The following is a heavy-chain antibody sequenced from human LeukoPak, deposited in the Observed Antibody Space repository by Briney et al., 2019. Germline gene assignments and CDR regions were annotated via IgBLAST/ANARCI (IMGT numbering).Heavy chain of an antibody. D-gene: IGHD1-26*01. CDR2: ISGSGGST. Sequence: PGGSLRLSCAASGFTVSSNYMSWVRQAPGKGLEWVSAISGSGGSTYYADSVKGRFTISRDNSKNTLYLQMNSLRAEDTAVYYCARPSGSYWYFDLWGRGTLVTVSS. J-gene: IGHJ2*01. CDR3: ARPSGSYWYFDL. V-gene: IGHV3-23*01. CDR1: GFTVSSNY.